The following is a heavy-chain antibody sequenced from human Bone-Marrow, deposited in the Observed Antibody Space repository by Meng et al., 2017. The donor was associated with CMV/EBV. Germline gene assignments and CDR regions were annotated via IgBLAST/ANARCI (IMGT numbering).Heavy chain of an antibody. CDR1: AGSVSSRDYY. V-gene: IGHV4-61*08. J-gene: IGHJ4*02. CDR3: ARGSSPVDF. CDR2: IYYSGNT. Sequence: SETLSLTCTVSAGSVSSRDYYWTWIRQPPGKGLEWIGYIYYSGNTNYHPSLRSRVTISLDTSKNQFSLKLTSVTSADTALYFCARGSSPVDFWVQGTLVTVSS.